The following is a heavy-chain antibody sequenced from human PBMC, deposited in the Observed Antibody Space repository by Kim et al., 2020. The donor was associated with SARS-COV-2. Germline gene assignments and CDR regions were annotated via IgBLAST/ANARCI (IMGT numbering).Heavy chain of an antibody. CDR2: IDWDDDK. V-gene: IGHV2-70*01. Sequence: SGPTLVNPTQTLTLTCTFSGFSLSTSGMCVSWIRQPPGKALEWLALIDWDDDKYYSTSLKTRLTISKDTSKNQVVLTMTNMDPVDTATYYCARIHSTALAAAGDAFDIWGQGTMVTVSS. CDR1: GFSLSTSGMC. J-gene: IGHJ3*02. CDR3: ARIHSTALAAAGDAFDI. D-gene: IGHD6-13*01.